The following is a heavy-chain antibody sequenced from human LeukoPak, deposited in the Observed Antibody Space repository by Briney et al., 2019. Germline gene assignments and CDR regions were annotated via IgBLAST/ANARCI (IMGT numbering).Heavy chain of an antibody. CDR3: ARGQDGGYDSGYMDV. CDR2: INPNSGGT. D-gene: IGHD5-12*01. V-gene: IGHV1-2*02. Sequence: ASVKVSCKASGYTFTGYYMHWVRQAPGQGLEWMGWINPNSGGTNYAQKFQGRVTMTRDTSISTAYMELSRLRSDDTAVYYCARGQDGGYDSGYMDVWGKGTTVTVSS. J-gene: IGHJ6*03. CDR1: GYTFTGYY.